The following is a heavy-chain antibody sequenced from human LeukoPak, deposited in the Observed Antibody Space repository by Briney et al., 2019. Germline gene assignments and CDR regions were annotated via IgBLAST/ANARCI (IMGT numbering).Heavy chain of an antibody. D-gene: IGHD4-23*01. Sequence: GGSLRLSCAASGFTFSSYAMSWVRQAPGKGLEWVSAVSGSGSTTYYARSVKGRFTVSRDNSKNTLYLQMNSLRVDDTAVYYCAKSLDYGGNRARLDFWGQGTLVTVSS. J-gene: IGHJ4*02. CDR1: GFTFSSYA. CDR2: VSGSGSTT. CDR3: AKSLDYGGNRARLDF. V-gene: IGHV3-23*01.